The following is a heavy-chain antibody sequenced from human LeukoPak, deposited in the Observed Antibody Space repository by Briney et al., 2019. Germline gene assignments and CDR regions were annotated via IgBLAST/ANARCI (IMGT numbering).Heavy chain of an antibody. V-gene: IGHV1-8*01. Sequence: ASVKVSCKASGYTFTSYDINWVRQATGQGLEWMGWMNPNSGNTGYSQKFQGRVTMTRDTSISTAYMELSSLRSEDTAVYYCARDPGGWTALDYWGQGTLVTVSS. D-gene: IGHD6-19*01. J-gene: IGHJ4*02. CDR2: MNPNSGNT. CDR1: GYTFTSYD. CDR3: ARDPGGWTALDY.